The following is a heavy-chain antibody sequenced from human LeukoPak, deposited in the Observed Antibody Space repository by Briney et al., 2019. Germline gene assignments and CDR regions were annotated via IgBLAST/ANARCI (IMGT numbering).Heavy chain of an antibody. CDR2: ISSSSSTI. CDR3: AREVSGGYYPRFDY. J-gene: IGHJ4*02. D-gene: IGHD3-22*01. V-gene: IGHV3-48*02. Sequence: PGGSLRLSCAASGFTFSSYSMNWVRQAPGKGLEWVSYISSSSSTIYYADSVKGRFTISRDNAKNSLYLQMNSLRDEDTAVYYCAREVSGGYYPRFDYWGQGTLVTVSS. CDR1: GFTFSSYS.